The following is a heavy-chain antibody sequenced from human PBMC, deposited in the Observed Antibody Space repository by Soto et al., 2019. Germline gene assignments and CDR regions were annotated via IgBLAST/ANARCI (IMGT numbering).Heavy chain of an antibody. D-gene: IGHD3-22*01. CDR3: ANVSPDRSGYLDC. J-gene: IGHJ4*02. CDR1: GFTFSSYA. CDR2: ISGSGGST. V-gene: IGHV3-23*01. Sequence: VGSLRLSCAAPGFTFSSYAMSWVRQAPGKGLEWVSAISGSGGSTYYADSVKGRFTISRDNSKNTLYLQMNSLRAEYTAVYYFANVSPDRSGYLDCWGQRTLVAVSS.